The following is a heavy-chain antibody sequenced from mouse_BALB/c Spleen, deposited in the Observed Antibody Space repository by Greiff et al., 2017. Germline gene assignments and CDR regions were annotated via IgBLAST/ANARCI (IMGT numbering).Heavy chain of an antibody. CDR3: TRPLGAN. CDR2: IYPGNSDT. V-gene: IGHV1-5*01. CDR1: GYSFTSYW. D-gene: IGHD6-1*01. J-gene: IGHJ3*01. Sequence: ELQLQQSGTVLARPGASVKMSCKASGYSFTSYWMHWVKQRPGQGLEWIGAIYPGNSDTSYNQKFKGKAKLTAVTSASTAYMELSSLTNEDSAVYYCTRPLGANWGQGTLVTVSA.